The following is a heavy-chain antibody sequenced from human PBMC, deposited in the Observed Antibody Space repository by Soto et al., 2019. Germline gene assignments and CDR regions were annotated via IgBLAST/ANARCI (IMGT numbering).Heavy chain of an antibody. CDR1: RFTFSNYG. CDR2: ISHDGTVK. J-gene: IGHJ4*02. V-gene: IGHV3-30*18. Sequence: PGGSLRLSCAASRFTFSNYGMQWVRQAPGKGLEWVAVISHDGTVKYYADSVKGRFTISRDNFQNTLDLQMDSPRAEDTAVYYCAKERDTRSSSCFDSWGQGTLVTVSS. D-gene: IGHD5-18*01. CDR3: AKERDTRSSSCFDS.